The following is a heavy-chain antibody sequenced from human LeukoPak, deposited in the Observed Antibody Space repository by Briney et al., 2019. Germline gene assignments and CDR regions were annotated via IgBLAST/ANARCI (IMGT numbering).Heavy chain of an antibody. CDR1: GYSFTSYW. Sequence: GESLKISCKGSGYSFTSYWIGWVRQTPGKGLEWMGIIYPSDTDIRYSPSFEGQVTISADRSINTAYLQWGSLKASDAAVYYCARAGGNNYRLFDYWGQGTLVTVSS. J-gene: IGHJ4*02. CDR2: IYPSDTDI. D-gene: IGHD4-11*01. V-gene: IGHV5-51*01. CDR3: ARAGGNNYRLFDY.